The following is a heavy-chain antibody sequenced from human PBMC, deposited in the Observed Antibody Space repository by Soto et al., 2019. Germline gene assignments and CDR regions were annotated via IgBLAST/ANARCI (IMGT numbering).Heavy chain of an antibody. V-gene: IGHV4-30-2*01. CDR3: ARGGRDGSGYSGRSYWYFDL. D-gene: IGHD3-22*01. Sequence: QLQLQESGSGLVKPSQTLSLTCAVSGGSISSGGYSWCWIRQPPGKGLEWIGYIYHSGSTYYNPSLKSGVTISVDRCKNQFSLKVSSVTAADTAVYYCARGGRDGSGYSGRSYWYFDLWGRGTLVTGSS. J-gene: IGHJ2*01. CDR2: IYHSGST. CDR1: GGSISSGGYS.